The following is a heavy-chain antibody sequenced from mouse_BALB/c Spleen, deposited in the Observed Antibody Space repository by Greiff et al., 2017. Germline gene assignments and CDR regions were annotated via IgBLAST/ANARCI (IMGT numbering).Heavy chain of an antibody. CDR3: ARARYDGYYLDS. V-gene: IGHV7-1*02. J-gene: IGHJ2*01. Sequence: EVNVVESGGGLVQPGGSLRLSCATSGFTFSDFYMEWVRQPPGKRLEWIAASRNKANDYTTEYSASVKGRFIVSRDTSQSILYLQMNALRAEDTAIYYCARARYDGYYLDSWGKGTTLTVPS. D-gene: IGHD2-14*01. CDR1: GFTFSDFY. CDR2: SRNKANDYTT.